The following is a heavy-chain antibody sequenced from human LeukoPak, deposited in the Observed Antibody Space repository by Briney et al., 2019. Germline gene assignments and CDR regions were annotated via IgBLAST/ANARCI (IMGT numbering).Heavy chain of an antibody. CDR2: IYPGDSDT. CDR1: GYSFTSYW. V-gene: IGHV5-51*01. J-gene: IGHJ3*02. D-gene: IGHD3-22*01. CDR3: ARLYYYDSSGYSLWAAHAFDI. Sequence: VESLKISCKGSGYSFTSYWISWVRQMPGKGLEWMGIIYPGDSDTRYSPSFQGQVTISADKSISTAYLQWSSLKASDTAMFYCARLYYYDSSGYSLWAAHAFDIWGQGTMVTVSS.